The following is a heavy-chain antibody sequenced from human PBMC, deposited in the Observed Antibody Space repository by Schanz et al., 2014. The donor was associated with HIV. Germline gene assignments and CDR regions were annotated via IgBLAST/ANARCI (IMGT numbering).Heavy chain of an antibody. V-gene: IGHV3-23*01. J-gene: IGHJ4*02. CDR2: ISESGVST. CDR3: LRHHFRGGH. Sequence: EVQLLESGGDLVQPGGSLRLSCEVSGYTFSSDGMSWVRQAPGKGLEWVSSISESGVSTWYGDSVRGRFSISRNYSKNTLYLQMNSLRAEDTAIYYCLRHHFRGGHWGQGTLVTVSS. CDR1: GYTFSSDG. D-gene: IGHD3-10*01.